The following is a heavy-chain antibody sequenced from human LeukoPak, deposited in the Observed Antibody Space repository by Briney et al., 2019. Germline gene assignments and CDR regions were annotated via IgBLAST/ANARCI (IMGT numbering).Heavy chain of an antibody. J-gene: IGHJ4*02. D-gene: IGHD2-2*01. CDR1: GSTFTGYH. V-gene: IGHV1-2*06. CDR3: ARDYCSSTSCLFDY. Sequence: GASVKVSCKASGSTFTGYHMHWVRQAPGQGLEWMGRINPNSGDTNYAQKFQGRVTMTRDTSISTAYMELSRLRSDDTAVYYCARDYCSSTSCLFDYWGQGTLVTVSS. CDR2: INPNSGDT.